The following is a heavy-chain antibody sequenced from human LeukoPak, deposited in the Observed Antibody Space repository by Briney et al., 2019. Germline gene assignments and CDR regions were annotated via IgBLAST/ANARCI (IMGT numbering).Heavy chain of an antibody. Sequence: SVKVSCKASGGTFSSYAISWVRQAPGQGLEWMGGIIPIFGTANYAQKFQGRVTITTDESTSTAYMELSSLRSEDTAVYYCARDRWVRLTTSGNWFGPWGQGTLVTVSS. CDR1: GGTFSSYA. CDR3: ARDRWVRLTTSGNWFGP. V-gene: IGHV1-69*05. CDR2: IIPIFGTA. J-gene: IGHJ5*02. D-gene: IGHD3-22*01.